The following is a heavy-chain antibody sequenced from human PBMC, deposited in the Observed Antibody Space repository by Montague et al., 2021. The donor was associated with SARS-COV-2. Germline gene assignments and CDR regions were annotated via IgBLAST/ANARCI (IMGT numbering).Heavy chain of an antibody. CDR2: IHHGGST. J-gene: IGHJ6*03. Sequence: LRLSCAASGFIFSNFAFHWVRQPPGKGLEWIGEIHHGGSTNYNPSLKSRVTISADTSKSQFSLKLTSVAAADTAVYYCARLGDGVVPSPILGVGPYYSYYYMDVWGKGTTVAVSS. CDR3: ARLGDGVVPSPILGVGPYYSYYYMDV. D-gene: IGHD3-10*01. V-gene: IGHV4-34*01. CDR1: GFIFSNFA.